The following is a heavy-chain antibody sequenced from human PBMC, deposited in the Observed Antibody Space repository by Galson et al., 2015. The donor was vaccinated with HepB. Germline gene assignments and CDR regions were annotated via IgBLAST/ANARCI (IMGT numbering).Heavy chain of an antibody. CDR1: GASINSYY. Sequence: ETLSLTCNVSGASINSYYWNWIRQSPGKGLEWIGYIYYSGSTNYNPSLRSRLTISVDMSKNQFFLNLSSVTAADTAVYYCARSITIFGVVMNWGQGTLVTVSS. D-gene: IGHD3-3*01. CDR3: ARSITIFGVVMN. J-gene: IGHJ1*01. CDR2: IYYSGST. V-gene: IGHV4-59*01.